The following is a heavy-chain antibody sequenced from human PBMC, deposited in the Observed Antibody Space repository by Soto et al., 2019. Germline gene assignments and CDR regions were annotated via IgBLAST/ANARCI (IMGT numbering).Heavy chain of an antibody. CDR2: IYYSGST. CDR1: GGSISSSSYY. D-gene: IGHD6-13*01. J-gene: IGHJ6*02. Sequence: LSLTCTVSGGSISSSSYYWGWIRQPPGKGLEWIGSIYYSGSTYYNPSLKSRVTISVDTSKNQFSLKLSSVTAADTAVYYCARDEIAAAGTVYYGMDVWGQGTTVTVSS. CDR3: ARDEIAAAGTVYYGMDV. V-gene: IGHV4-39*02.